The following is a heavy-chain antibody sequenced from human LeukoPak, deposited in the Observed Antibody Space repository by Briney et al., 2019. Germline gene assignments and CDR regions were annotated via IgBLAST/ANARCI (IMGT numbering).Heavy chain of an antibody. D-gene: IGHD1-26*01. Sequence: GESLKISCKGSGFSFSSYWIGWVRQMPGKGLEWMGIIYPGDSDTRYSPSFQGQVTISADKSINTAYLQWSSLKASDTAMYYCARPVLNSGSYYLDYWGQGTLVTVSS. CDR1: GFSFSSYW. CDR2: IYPGDSDT. J-gene: IGHJ4*02. V-gene: IGHV5-51*01. CDR3: ARPVLNSGSYYLDY.